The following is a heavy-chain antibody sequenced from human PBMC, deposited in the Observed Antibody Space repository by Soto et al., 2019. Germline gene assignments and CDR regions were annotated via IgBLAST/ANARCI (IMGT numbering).Heavy chain of an antibody. Sequence: PAGSLRLSCAASRFTFSSYWMHWVRQAPGKGLVWVSRINSDGSSATYADSVKGRFTVSRDNAKNTLYLQMNSLRAEDTAVYYCARDLPTNGDGMDVWGQGTTVTVSS. CDR1: RFTFSSYW. V-gene: IGHV3-74*01. CDR2: INSDGSSA. J-gene: IGHJ6*02. D-gene: IGHD2-8*01. CDR3: ARDLPTNGDGMDV.